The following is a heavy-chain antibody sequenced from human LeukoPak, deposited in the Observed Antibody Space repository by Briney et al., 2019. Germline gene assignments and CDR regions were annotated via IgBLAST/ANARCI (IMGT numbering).Heavy chain of an antibody. D-gene: IGHD1-14*01. CDR1: GDSTSRYY. CDR3: ARYDHAPSYYYYYMDV. CDR2: YYGGRT. J-gene: IGHJ6*03. V-gene: IGHV4-59*01. Sequence: SETLSLTCTVSGDSTSRYYWSWIRQSPGKGLEWIGYYGGRTTYNPSLKSRVTMSVDTSKNQFSLKLTSVTAADTAVYYCARYDHAPSYYYYYMDVWGKGTTVTVPS.